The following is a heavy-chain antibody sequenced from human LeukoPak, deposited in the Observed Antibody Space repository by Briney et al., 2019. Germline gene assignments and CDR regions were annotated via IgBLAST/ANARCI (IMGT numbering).Heavy chain of an antibody. CDR3: AKDLARSSSPLAFDI. V-gene: IGHV3-23*01. J-gene: IGHJ3*02. CDR1: GFTVSSNY. CDR2: ISGSSGPT. D-gene: IGHD3-3*02. Sequence: PGGSLRLSCAASGFTVSSNYMSWVRQAPGKGLEWVSAISGSSGPTHYADSVKGRFTISRDNSKNTLYLQMNSLRAEDTAVYYCAKDLARSSSPLAFDIWGQGTMVTVSS.